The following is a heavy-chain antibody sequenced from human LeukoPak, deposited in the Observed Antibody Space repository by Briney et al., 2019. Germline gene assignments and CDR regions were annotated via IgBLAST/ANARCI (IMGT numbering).Heavy chain of an antibody. CDR2: INPNGGGT. V-gene: IGHV1-2*02. Sequence: ASLKVSCKASGYTFTDYYMHWVRQAPGQGLEWMGWINPNGGGTNYAQKFQGRVTMTRDTSITTAYMELSRLRSDDTAVYYCARDFEIQLPTGWGQGTLVTVSS. CDR3: ARDFEIQLPTG. D-gene: IGHD5-18*01. CDR1: GYTFTDYY. J-gene: IGHJ4*02.